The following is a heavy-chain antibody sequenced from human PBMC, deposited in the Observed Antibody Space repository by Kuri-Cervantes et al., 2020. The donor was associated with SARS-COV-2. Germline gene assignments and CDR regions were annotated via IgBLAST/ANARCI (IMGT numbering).Heavy chain of an antibody. CDR2: IIPIFGTA. CDR1: GGTFSSYA. V-gene: IGHV1-69*13. Sequence: SVKVSCKASGGTFSSYAISWVRQAPGQGLEWMGGIIPIFGTANYAQKFQGRVTITADESTSTAYMELSSLRAEDTAVYYCANDGGDTVLLFDYWGQGTLVTVSS. CDR3: ANDGGDTVLLFDY. J-gene: IGHJ4*02. D-gene: IGHD5-18*01.